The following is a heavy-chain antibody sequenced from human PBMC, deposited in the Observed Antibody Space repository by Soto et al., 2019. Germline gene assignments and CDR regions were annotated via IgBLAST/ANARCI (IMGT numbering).Heavy chain of an antibody. CDR3: AKAAQGYDILTGYYPDRYYFDY. V-gene: IGHV3-23*01. CDR2: ISGSAGGT. D-gene: IGHD3-9*01. Sequence: EVQLLESGGGLVQPGGSLRLSCVASGFTFSRYAMSWVRQAPGKGLEWVSGISGSAGGTYYTDSVKGRFTISRDNSKNTLYLQMNTLRAEDTAVYYCAKAAQGYDILTGYYPDRYYFDYWGQGTLVTVSS. J-gene: IGHJ4*02. CDR1: GFTFSRYA.